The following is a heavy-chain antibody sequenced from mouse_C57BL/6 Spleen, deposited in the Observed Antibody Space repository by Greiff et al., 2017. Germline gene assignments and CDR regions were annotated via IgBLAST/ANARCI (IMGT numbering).Heavy chain of an antibody. CDR2: ISGGGGNT. V-gene: IGHV5-9*01. Sequence: EVQLVESGGGLVKPGGSLKLSCAASGFTFSSYTMSWVRQTPEQGLEWVATISGGGGNTYYPDSVKGRVTISRDTATNTLYLQLSSLRSEDTALYYCARERGLSFAYWGQGTPVTVSA. D-gene: IGHD4-1*01. CDR1: GFTFSSYT. CDR3: ARERGLSFAY. J-gene: IGHJ3*01.